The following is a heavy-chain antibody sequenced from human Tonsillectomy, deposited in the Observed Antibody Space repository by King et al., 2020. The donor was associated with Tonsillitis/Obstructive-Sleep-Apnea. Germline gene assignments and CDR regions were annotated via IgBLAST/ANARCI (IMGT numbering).Heavy chain of an antibody. D-gene: IGHD4-11*01. Sequence: VQLVESGGGLVKPGGSLRLSCAASGFTFSDYYMSWIRQAPGKGLEWVSYISSSSSYTNYADSVKGRFTISRDNSKNSLYLQMNSLRAEDTAVYYCARVSTVTTFYFYYYMDVWGKGTTVTVSS. V-gene: IGHV3-11*05. CDR2: ISSSSSYT. J-gene: IGHJ6*03. CDR1: GFTFSDYY. CDR3: ARVSTVTTFYFYYYMDV.